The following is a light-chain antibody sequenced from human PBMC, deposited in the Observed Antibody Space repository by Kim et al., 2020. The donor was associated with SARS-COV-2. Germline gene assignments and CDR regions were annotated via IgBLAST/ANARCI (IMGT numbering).Light chain of an antibody. CDR1: QSVSSNY. CDR3: QQYSSSPAT. CDR2: GAS. J-gene: IGKJ1*01. V-gene: IGKV3-20*01. Sequence: PGEGATLSCRASQSVSSNYLAWYQQKPGQAPRLLNYGASSRATGIPDRFSGSGSGTDFTLTITRLEPEDFAVYYCQQYSSSPATFGQGTKVDIK.